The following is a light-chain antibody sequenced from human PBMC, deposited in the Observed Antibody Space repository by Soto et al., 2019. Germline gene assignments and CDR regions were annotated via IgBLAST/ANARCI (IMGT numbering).Light chain of an antibody. Sequence: QSVLTQPASVSGSPGQSITVSCTGTSSDVGAYNFVSWYQQYPGKAPKLMIYEVSNRPSGVSNRFSASKSGNTASLTISGLQAEDEADYYCSSYTFSTTLRVFGGGTKLTVL. V-gene: IGLV2-14*01. J-gene: IGLJ3*02. CDR1: SSDVGAYNF. CDR3: SSYTFSTTLRV. CDR2: EVS.